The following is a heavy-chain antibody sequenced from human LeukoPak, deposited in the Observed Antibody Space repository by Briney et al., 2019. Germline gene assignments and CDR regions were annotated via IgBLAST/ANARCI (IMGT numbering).Heavy chain of an antibody. Sequence: PSETLSLTCTVSGGSISSYYWSWLRQPPGEGLEWIGYIYYSGSTNYNPSLKSRVTISVDASKNQFSLKLSSVTAADTAVYYCARSGYYGSGSYDYWGQGTLVTVSS. J-gene: IGHJ4*02. CDR2: IYYSGST. D-gene: IGHD3-10*01. CDR3: ARSGYYGSGSYDY. V-gene: IGHV4-59*01. CDR1: GGSISSYY.